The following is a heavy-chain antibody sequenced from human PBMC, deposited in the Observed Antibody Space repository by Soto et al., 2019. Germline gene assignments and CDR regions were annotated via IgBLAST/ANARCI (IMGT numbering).Heavy chain of an antibody. J-gene: IGHJ5*02. CDR1: GGSISSGGYY. CDR3: ARHPSRKRFLEWLLNWFDP. V-gene: IGHV4-31*03. Sequence: SETLSLTCTVSGGSISSGGYYWSWIRQHPGKGLEWIGYIYYSGSTYYNPSLKSRVTISVDTSKNQFSLKLSSVTAADTAVYYCARHPSRKRFLEWLLNWFDPWGQGTLVTVSS. CDR2: IYYSGST. D-gene: IGHD3-3*01.